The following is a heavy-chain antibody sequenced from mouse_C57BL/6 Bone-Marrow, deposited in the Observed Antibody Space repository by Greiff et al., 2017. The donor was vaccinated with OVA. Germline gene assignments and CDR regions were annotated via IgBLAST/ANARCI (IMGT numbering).Heavy chain of an antibody. CDR3: ARGAYDSLFAY. Sequence: QVQLQQSGPELVKPGASVKISCKASGYAFSSSWMNWVKQRPGKGLEWIGRIYPGDGDTNYNGKFKGKATLTADKSSSTAYMQLSSLTSEDSAFYFCARGAYDSLFAYWGQGTLVTVSA. CDR2: IYPGDGDT. CDR1: GYAFSSSW. D-gene: IGHD2-4*01. V-gene: IGHV1-82*01. J-gene: IGHJ3*01.